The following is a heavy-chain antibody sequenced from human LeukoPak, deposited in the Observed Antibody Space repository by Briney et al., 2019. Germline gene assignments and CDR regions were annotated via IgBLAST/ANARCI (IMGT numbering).Heavy chain of an antibody. CDR2: ISWNSGSI. V-gene: IGHV3-9*01. D-gene: IGHD3-10*01. J-gene: IGHJ4*02. CDR1: GFTFDDYA. Sequence: PGGSLRLSCAASGFTFDDYAMHWVRQAPGKGLEWVSGISWNSGSIGYADSVKGRFTISRDNAKNSLYLQMNSLRAEDTALYYCAKDTRMVRGPRSYFDYWGQGTLVTVSS. CDR3: AKDTRMVRGPRSYFDY.